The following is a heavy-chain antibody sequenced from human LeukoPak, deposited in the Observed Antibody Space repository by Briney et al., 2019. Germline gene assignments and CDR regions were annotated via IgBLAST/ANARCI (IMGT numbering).Heavy chain of an antibody. D-gene: IGHD3-10*01. CDR1: GSSITAFY. V-gene: IGHV4-59*12. Sequence: SETLSLTCNVSGSSITAFYWSWIRQSPGKGLEWIGSFQYGGNSKYNPSLKSRVAMSVDTSKRQLSLRLTSVTAADTAVYYCARVGESYYGGRVFDYWGQGSLVTVSS. CDR2: FQYGGNS. CDR3: ARVGESYYGGRVFDY. J-gene: IGHJ4*02.